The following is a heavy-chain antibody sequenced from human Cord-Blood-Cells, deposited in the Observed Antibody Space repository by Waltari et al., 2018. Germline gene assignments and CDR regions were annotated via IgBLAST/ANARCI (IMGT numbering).Heavy chain of an antibody. D-gene: IGHD6-6*01. CDR2: INHSGST. J-gene: IGHJ4*02. V-gene: IGHV4-34*01. Sequence: QVQLQQWGAGLLKPSETLSLTCAVYGGSFSGYYWSWIRQPPGKGLEWIGEINHSGSTNYNPSLKSRVTISVDTSKNQFSLKLSSVTAADTAVYYCASLGSSSSSHLFDYWGQGTLVTVSS. CDR1: GGSFSGYY. CDR3: ASLGSSSSSHLFDY.